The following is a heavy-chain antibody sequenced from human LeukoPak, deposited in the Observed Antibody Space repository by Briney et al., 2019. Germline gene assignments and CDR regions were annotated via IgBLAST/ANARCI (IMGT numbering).Heavy chain of an antibody. CDR2: INHSGST. Sequence: SETLSLTCAVYGGSFSGYYWSWIRQPPGKGLEWIGEINHSGSTNYNPSLKSRVTISVDTSKNQFSLKLSSVTAADTAVYYCASIPWSGYYAPLNYWGQGTLVTVSS. CDR1: GGSFSGYY. D-gene: IGHD3-3*01. CDR3: ASIPWSGYYAPLNY. V-gene: IGHV4-34*01. J-gene: IGHJ4*02.